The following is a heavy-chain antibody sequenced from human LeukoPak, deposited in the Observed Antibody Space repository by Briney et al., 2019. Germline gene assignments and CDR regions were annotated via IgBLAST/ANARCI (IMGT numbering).Heavy chain of an antibody. V-gene: IGHV4-34*01. D-gene: IGHD2-15*01. CDR1: GGSFSGYY. CDR3: ATTQDCSGGSCPLNWFDP. CDR2: INHSGRT. Sequence: PSETLSLTCAVYGGSFSGYYWSWIRQPPGKGLEWIGEINHSGRTTYNASLKSRVTISIDTSKNQFSLKLSSVTAADTAMYYCATTQDCSGGSCPLNWFDPWGQGTLVTVSS. J-gene: IGHJ5*02.